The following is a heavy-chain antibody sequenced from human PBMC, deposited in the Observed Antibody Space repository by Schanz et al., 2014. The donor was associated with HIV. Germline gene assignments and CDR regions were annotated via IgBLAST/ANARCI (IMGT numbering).Heavy chain of an antibody. CDR2: ISGSGGNT. Sequence: EEKRVESGGGLVQPGGSLRLSCAASGFTFSSYAMTWVRQAPGKGLEWVSSISGSGGNTSFTDSVPGRFPVSRDNSKNTLYLQMNSLRAEDTAVYYCAKDRLYPSGTYPYGMDVWGQGTTVTVSS. CDR1: GFTFSSYA. V-gene: IGHV3-23*04. J-gene: IGHJ6*02. D-gene: IGHD3-10*01. CDR3: AKDRLYPSGTYPYGMDV.